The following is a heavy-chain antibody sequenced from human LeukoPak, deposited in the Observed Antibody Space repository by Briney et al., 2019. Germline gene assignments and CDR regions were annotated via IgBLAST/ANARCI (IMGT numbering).Heavy chain of an antibody. V-gene: IGHV1-2*02. CDR1: GYTFTGYY. J-gene: IGHJ4*02. D-gene: IGHD3-16*02. Sequence: ASVKVSCKASGYTFTGYYMHWVRQAPGQGLEWMGWINPNSGGTNYAQKFQGRVTMTRDTSISTAYMELSRLRSDDTAVYYCARVTFGGVIAQFDYWGQGTLVTVSS. CDR2: INPNSGGT. CDR3: ARVTFGGVIAQFDY.